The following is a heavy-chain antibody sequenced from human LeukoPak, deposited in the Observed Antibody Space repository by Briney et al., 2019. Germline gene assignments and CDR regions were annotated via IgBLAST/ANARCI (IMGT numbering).Heavy chain of an antibody. J-gene: IGHJ1*01. Sequence: GGSLRLSCAASGFTFSSYSMNWVRQAPGKGLEWVAFIRYDGSNKYYADSVKGRFTISRDNSKNTLYLQMNSLRAEDTAVYYCAKGRYCSSTSCYTSEYFQHWGQGTLVTVSS. CDR2: IRYDGSNK. V-gene: IGHV3-30*02. D-gene: IGHD2-2*02. CDR3: AKGRYCSSTSCYTSEYFQH. CDR1: GFTFSSYS.